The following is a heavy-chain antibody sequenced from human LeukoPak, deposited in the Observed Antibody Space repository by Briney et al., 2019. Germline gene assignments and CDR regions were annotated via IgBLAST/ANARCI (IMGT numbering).Heavy chain of an antibody. CDR1: GGSISSYY. Sequence: KPSEPLSLTCTVSGGSISSYYWSWIRQPPGKGLEWIGYIYYSGSTNYNPSLKSRVTISVDTSKNQFSLKLSSVTAADTAVYYCARVSGGATDFDYWGQGTLVTVSS. CDR3: ARVSGGATDFDY. V-gene: IGHV4-59*01. CDR2: IYYSGST. J-gene: IGHJ4*02. D-gene: IGHD1-26*01.